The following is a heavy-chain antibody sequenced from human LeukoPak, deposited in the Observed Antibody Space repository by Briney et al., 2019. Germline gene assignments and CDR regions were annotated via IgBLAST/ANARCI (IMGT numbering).Heavy chain of an antibody. CDR2: MHPNSGGK. D-gene: IGHD4-17*01. Sequence: EASVKVFCNASVRTCSSYAISWVRHAPGKGLEWMGWMHPNSGGKNYAQKFQGRVTMTGDTSISTAYMELSRLRSDDTAVYYCARVNGDYFRFDPWGQGTLVTVSS. J-gene: IGHJ5*02. CDR3: ARVNGDYFRFDP. CDR1: VRTCSSYA. V-gene: IGHV1-2*02.